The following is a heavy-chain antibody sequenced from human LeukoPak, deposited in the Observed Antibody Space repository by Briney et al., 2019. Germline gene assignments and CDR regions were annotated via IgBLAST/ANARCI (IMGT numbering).Heavy chain of an antibody. J-gene: IGHJ4*02. CDR1: GGTFSSYA. D-gene: IGHD6-25*01. V-gene: IGHV1-69*06. Sequence: ASVKVSCKASGGTFSSYAISWVRQASGQGLECMGGIIPIFGTANYAQKFQGRVTITADKSTSTAYMELSSLRSEDTAVYYCAREGGGRSSALVYWGQGTLVTVSS. CDR3: AREGGGRSSALVY. CDR2: IIPIFGTA.